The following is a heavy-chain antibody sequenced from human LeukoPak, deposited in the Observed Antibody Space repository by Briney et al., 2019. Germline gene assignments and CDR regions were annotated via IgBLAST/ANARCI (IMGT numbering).Heavy chain of an antibody. CDR2: IRGDESRK. J-gene: IGHJ3*02. V-gene: IGHV3-7*01. Sequence: PGGPLRLSCAASGFTFSSYAMSWVRQAPGKGLEWVANIRGDESRKYYLDSVTGRFPISRDNAKNSLYLQMNSLRAEDTAVYYCARDANYHVSSDYYDAFDIWGQGTMVTVSS. CDR3: ARDANYHVSSDYYDAFDI. D-gene: IGHD3-22*01. CDR1: GFTFSSYA.